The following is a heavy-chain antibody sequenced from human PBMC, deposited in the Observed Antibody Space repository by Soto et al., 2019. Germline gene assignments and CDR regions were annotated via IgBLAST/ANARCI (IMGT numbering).Heavy chain of an antibody. CDR2: IYWNDDK. CDR3: AHTKLGVVPAATHNVDY. D-gene: IGHD2-2*01. V-gene: IGHV2-5*01. J-gene: IGHJ4*01. CDR1: GFSLNTSGMG. Sequence: QITLKESGPTLVKPTQTLTLTCTFSGFSLNTSGMGVGWIRQPPGKALEWLALIYWNDDKRYRPSLNSRLTIAKATSKSQVVLTVTNVDPVDTATYYCAHTKLGVVPAATHNVDYWGQGILVTVSS.